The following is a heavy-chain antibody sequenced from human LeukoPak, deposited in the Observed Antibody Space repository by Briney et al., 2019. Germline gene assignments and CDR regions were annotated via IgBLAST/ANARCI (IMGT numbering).Heavy chain of an antibody. V-gene: IGHV1-24*01. D-gene: IGHD1-1*01. CDR3: ATGRLELERRGFDY. J-gene: IGHJ4*02. Sequence: ASVKVSCKVSGYTLTELSMHWVRQVPGKGLEWMGGFDPEDGETIYAQKFQGRVTMTEDTSTDTAYMELSSLRSEDTAVYYCATGRLELERRGFDYWGQGTLVTVSS. CDR1: GYTLTELS. CDR2: FDPEDGET.